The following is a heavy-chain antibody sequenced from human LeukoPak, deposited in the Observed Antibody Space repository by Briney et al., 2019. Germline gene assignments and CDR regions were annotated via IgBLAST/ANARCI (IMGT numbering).Heavy chain of an antibody. V-gene: IGHV4-59*02. D-gene: IGHD4-17*01. CDR1: GGSVTTYH. CDR2: IYYSGSI. CDR3: ARYPGASGDSYYFDY. Sequence: SETLSLTCTVSGGSVTTYHWSWIRQPPGKGLEWIGYIYYSGSINYNPSLNSRVTISLDTSKNEFSLKLRSVTAADTAVYYCARYPGASGDSYYFDYWGQGTRVAVSS. J-gene: IGHJ4*02.